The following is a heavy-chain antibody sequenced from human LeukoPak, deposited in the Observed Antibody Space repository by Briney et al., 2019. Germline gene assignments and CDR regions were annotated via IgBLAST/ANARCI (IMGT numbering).Heavy chain of an antibody. V-gene: IGHV3-30*18. J-gene: IGHJ3*02. Sequence: GGSLRLSCAASGFTFSSYGMHWVRQAPGKGLEWVAVISYDGSNKYYADSVKGRFTISRDNTKNTLYLQMNRLRAEDTAVYYCAKGHAFDIWGQGTMVTVSS. CDR2: ISYDGSNK. CDR1: GFTFSSYG. CDR3: AKGHAFDI.